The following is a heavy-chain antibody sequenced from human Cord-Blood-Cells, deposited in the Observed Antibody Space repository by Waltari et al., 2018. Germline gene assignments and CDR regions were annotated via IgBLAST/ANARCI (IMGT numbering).Heavy chain of an antibody. CDR2: SYPGYSET. V-gene: IGHV5-51*03. D-gene: IGHD2-2*01. Sequence: EVQLVQSGAEVKKPGESLKISCKGSGYSFTSYWIGWVRQMPGTGLEWMGISYPGYSETRYSPACQGQVTISADKSISTAYLQWSSLKASDTAMYYCARPADGYCSSTSCPVAFDIWGQGTMVTVSS. CDR3: ARPADGYCSSTSCPVAFDI. J-gene: IGHJ3*02. CDR1: GYSFTSYW.